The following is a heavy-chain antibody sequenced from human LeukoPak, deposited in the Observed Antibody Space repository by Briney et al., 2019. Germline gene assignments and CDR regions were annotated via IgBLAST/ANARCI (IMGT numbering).Heavy chain of an antibody. D-gene: IGHD5-24*01. CDR1: GGTYSSYA. Sequence: SVKVSFKASGGTYSSYASSWVRQAPGQGLEWMGRIIPILGIANYAQKFQGRVTITADKSTRTAYMEVSSLRSEDTGVYYCARVDDGYNSGGEMWGQGTLVSVSS. CDR3: ARVDDGYNSGGEM. V-gene: IGHV1-69*04. CDR2: IIPILGIA. J-gene: IGHJ4*02.